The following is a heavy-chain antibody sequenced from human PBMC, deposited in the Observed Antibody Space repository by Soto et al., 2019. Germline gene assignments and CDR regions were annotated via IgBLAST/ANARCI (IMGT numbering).Heavy chain of an antibody. Sequence: SETLSLTCSVSGGSFSPNYWSWIRQPPGKGLEWIGYIYYSGSTNYNPSLKSRVTISVDTSKNQFSLKLSSVTAADTAVYYCASGPDSRNYYDNSGLFDSWGQGTLVTVSS. V-gene: IGHV4-59*01. CDR3: ASGPDSRNYYDNSGLFDS. D-gene: IGHD3-22*01. J-gene: IGHJ4*02. CDR2: IYYSGST. CDR1: GGSFSPNY.